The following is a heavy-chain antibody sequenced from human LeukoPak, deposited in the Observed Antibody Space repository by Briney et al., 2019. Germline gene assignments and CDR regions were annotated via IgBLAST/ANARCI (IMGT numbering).Heavy chain of an antibody. Sequence: GGSLRLSCAASGFTFSNYGMHWVRQAPGKGLEWVAFISYDGSNKYYADSVEGRFTISRDSSKNTLSLQMNSLRAEDTAVYYCAKSPGAISVSGSYGSYYFDYWGQGTLVTVSS. CDR3: AKSPGAISVSGSYGSYYFDY. CDR2: ISYDGSNK. V-gene: IGHV3-30*18. J-gene: IGHJ4*02. D-gene: IGHD6-19*01. CDR1: GFTFSNYG.